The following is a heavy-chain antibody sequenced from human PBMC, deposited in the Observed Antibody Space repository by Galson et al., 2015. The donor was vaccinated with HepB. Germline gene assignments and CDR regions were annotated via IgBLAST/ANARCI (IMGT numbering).Heavy chain of an antibody. CDR3: ASGGGY. CDR1: GFTFSGYP. V-gene: IGHV3-30-3*01. CDR2: ISYDRNIK. J-gene: IGHJ4*02. Sequence: SLRLSCAASGFTFSGYPMHWVRQAPGKGLDWVAVISYDRNIKYYADSVKGRFTISRDNSKNTLYLQMNSLRPEDTAVYYCASGGGYWGQGTLVTVSS. D-gene: IGHD2-15*01.